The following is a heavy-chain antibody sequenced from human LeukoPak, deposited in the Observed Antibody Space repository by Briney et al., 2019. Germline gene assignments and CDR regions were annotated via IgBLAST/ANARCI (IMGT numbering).Heavy chain of an antibody. CDR2: ISGSGGST. CDR3: AKESSSGVSSGYFDY. V-gene: IGHV3-23*01. D-gene: IGHD6-19*01. J-gene: IGHJ4*02. CDR1: GFTFSSYA. Sequence: GGSLRLSCAASGFTFSSYAMSWVRQAPGKGLDWVSAISGSGGSTYYADSVKGRFTIARDNSKNTLYLQMNSLRAEDTAVYYCAKESSSGVSSGYFDYWGQGTLVTVSS.